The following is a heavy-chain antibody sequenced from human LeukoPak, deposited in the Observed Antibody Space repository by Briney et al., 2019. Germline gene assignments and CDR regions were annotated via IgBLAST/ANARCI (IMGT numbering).Heavy chain of an antibody. CDR1: GHTFTGYY. D-gene: IGHD1-26*01. Sequence: GASVKVSCKASGHTFTGYYMHWVRQAPGQGLEWMGWINPNSGGTNYAQKFQGRVTMTRDTSISTAYMELSRLRSDDTAVYYCARDFSPLSGSLYYGMDVWGQGTTVTVSS. V-gene: IGHV1-2*02. J-gene: IGHJ6*02. CDR2: INPNSGGT. CDR3: ARDFSPLSGSLYYGMDV.